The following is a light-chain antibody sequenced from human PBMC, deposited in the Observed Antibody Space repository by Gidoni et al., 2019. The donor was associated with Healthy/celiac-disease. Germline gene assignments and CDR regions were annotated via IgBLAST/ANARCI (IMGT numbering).Light chain of an antibody. CDR2: DGS. J-gene: IGKJ1*01. CDR1: QSIGSW. CDR3: QQYYNSWT. Sequence: DIQMTQSTSTLSASGGDRVTITCRASQSIGSWLAWYQQKPGKAPKLLIYDGSTLESGVPSRFSGTRSGTEFTLAISSLQPDDFATYYCQQYYNSWTFGQGTKVEIK. V-gene: IGKV1-5*01.